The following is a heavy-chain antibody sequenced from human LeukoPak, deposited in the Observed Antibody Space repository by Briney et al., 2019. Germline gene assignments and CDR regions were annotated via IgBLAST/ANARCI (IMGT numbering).Heavy chain of an antibody. CDR1: GFTFSSYG. D-gene: IGHD6-19*01. Sequence: AGGSLRLSCAASGFTFSSYGMHWVRQAPGKGLEWVAVISYDGSNKYYADSVKGRFTISRDNSKNTLYLQMNSLRAEDTAVYYCAGQSGYSSGWFPDYWGQGTLVTVSS. V-gene: IGHV3-30*19. CDR3: AGQSGYSSGWFPDY. J-gene: IGHJ4*02. CDR2: ISYDGSNK.